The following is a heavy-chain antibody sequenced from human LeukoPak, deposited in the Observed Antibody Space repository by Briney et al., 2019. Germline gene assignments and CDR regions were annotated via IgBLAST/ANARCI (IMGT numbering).Heavy chain of an antibody. D-gene: IGHD6-13*01. J-gene: IGHJ5*02. CDR3: AKGGSSSWYNWFDP. Sequence: GGSLRLSCAASGFTFDDYAMHWVRQAPGKGLEWVSGISWKSGSIGYADSVKGRFTISRDNAENSLYLQMNSLRAEDTALYYCAKGGSSSWYNWFDPWGQGTLVTVSS. CDR2: ISWKSGSI. V-gene: IGHV3-9*01. CDR1: GFTFDDYA.